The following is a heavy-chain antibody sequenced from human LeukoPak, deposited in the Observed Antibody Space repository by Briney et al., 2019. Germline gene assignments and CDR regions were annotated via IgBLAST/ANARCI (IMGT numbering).Heavy chain of an antibody. J-gene: IGHJ6*02. D-gene: IGHD2-15*01. Sequence: PSETLSLTCTVSGGSISSGSYYWSWIRQPAGKGLEWIGRIYTSGSTNYNPSLKSRVTISVDTSKNQFSLKLSSVTAADTAVYYCARGRYSWGVGAMDVWGQGTTVTVSS. CDR2: IYTSGST. CDR1: GGSISSGSYY. CDR3: ARGRYSWGVGAMDV. V-gene: IGHV4-61*02.